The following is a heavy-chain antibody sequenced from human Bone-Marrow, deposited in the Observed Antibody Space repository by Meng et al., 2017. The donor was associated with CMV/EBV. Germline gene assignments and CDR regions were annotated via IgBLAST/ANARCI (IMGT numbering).Heavy chain of an antibody. J-gene: IGHJ4*02. CDR2: INHSGST. D-gene: IGHD3-16*01. Sequence: SETLSLTCTVSGGSVSSGSYYWSWIRQPPGKGLEWIGEINHSGSTNYNPSLKSRVTISVDTSKNQFSLKLSSVTAADTAVYYCAKLRLGYWGQGTLVTVSS. CDR3: AKLRLGY. CDR1: GGSVSSGSYY. V-gene: IGHV4-61*01.